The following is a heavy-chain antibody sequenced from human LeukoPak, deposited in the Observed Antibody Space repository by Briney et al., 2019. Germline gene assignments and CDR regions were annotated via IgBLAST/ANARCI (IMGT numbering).Heavy chain of an antibody. CDR3: VRDFDY. CDR1: GFTFSTYE. Sequence: GGSLRLSCAASGFTFSTYEMNWVRQAPGKGLEWVSYISSSGRTIYYADSVKGRFTISRDNAKNSLYLQMTSLRAEDTTVYYCVRDFDYWGQGTLVTVSS. V-gene: IGHV3-48*03. CDR2: ISSSGRTI. J-gene: IGHJ4*02.